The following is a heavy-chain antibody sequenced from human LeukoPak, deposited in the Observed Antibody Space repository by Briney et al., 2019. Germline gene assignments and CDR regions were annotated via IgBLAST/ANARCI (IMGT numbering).Heavy chain of an antibody. D-gene: IGHD3-10*01. Sequence: ASVKVSCKASDYTFISYGISWVRQAPGQGLEWMGGIIPIFGTANYAQKFQGRVTITADESTSTAYMELSSLRSEDTAVYYCARVPFYGSGSENWFDPWGQGTLVTVSS. CDR1: DYTFISYG. J-gene: IGHJ5*02. CDR3: ARVPFYGSGSENWFDP. CDR2: IIPIFGTA. V-gene: IGHV1-69*13.